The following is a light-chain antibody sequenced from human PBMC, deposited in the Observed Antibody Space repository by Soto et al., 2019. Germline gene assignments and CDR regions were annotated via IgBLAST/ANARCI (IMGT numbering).Light chain of an antibody. CDR3: QQYGSSPET. V-gene: IGKV3-20*01. Sequence: EIWLTQAPGTLSLTPGERATLSCRASQSVSSSYLAWYQQKPGQAPRLLIYGASSRATGIPDRFSGSGSGTDFTLTISRLEPEDFAVYYCQQYGSSPETFGQGTKVDI. CDR1: QSVSSSY. CDR2: GAS. J-gene: IGKJ1*01.